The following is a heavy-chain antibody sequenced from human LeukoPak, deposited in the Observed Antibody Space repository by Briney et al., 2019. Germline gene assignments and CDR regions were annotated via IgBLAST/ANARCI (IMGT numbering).Heavy chain of an antibody. V-gene: IGHV4-4*02. CDR1: GGSISSSNW. J-gene: IGHJ3*02. CDR3: AREGSYCSSTSCYRGRHVDI. D-gene: IGHD2-2*02. Sequence: SETLSLTCAVSGGSISSSNWWSWVRQPPGKGLEWIGEIYHSGSTNYNPSLKSRVTISVDKSKNQFSLKLSSVTAADTAVYYCAREGSYCSSTSCYRGRHVDIWGQGTMVTVSS. CDR2: IYHSGST.